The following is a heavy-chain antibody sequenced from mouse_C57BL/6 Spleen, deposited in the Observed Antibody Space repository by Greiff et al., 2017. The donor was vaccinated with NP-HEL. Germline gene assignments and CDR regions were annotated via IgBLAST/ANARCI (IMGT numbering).Heavy chain of an antibody. CDR1: GYTFTSYW. J-gene: IGHJ3*01. CDR3: ARNDGSSFWFAY. Sequence: QVQLKQPGAELVMPGASVKLSCKASGYTFTSYWMHWVKQRPGQGLEWIGEIDPSDSYTNYTQKFKGKSTLTVDKSSSTAYMQLSSLTSEDSAVYYCARNDGSSFWFAYWGQGTLVTVSA. CDR2: IDPSDSYT. V-gene: IGHV1-69*01. D-gene: IGHD1-1*01.